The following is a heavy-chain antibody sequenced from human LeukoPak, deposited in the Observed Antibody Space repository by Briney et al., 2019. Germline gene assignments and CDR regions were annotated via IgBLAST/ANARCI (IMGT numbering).Heavy chain of an antibody. Sequence: SVKVSCKASGYTFTSYGISWVRQAPGQGLEWMGGIIPIFGTANYAQKFQGRVTITADKSTSAAYMELSSLRSEDTAVYYCASLGYSSSSIGPGTGWFDPWGQGTLVTVSS. CDR1: GYTFTSYG. V-gene: IGHV1-69*06. D-gene: IGHD6-6*01. CDR3: ASLGYSSSSIGPGTGWFDP. J-gene: IGHJ5*02. CDR2: IIPIFGTA.